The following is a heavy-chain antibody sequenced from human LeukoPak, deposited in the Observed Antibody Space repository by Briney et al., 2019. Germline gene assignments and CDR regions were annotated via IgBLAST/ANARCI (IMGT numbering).Heavy chain of an antibody. CDR1: GYTFTSYD. D-gene: IGHD3/OR15-3a*01. CDR3: ARALSWTTDSYYYMDV. Sequence: ASVKVSCKASGYTFTSYDINWMRQATGQGLGWMGWMNPNSGNTGYAQKFQGRVTMTNNTSITTAYMELSSLRSEDTAVYYCARALSWTTDSYYYMDVWGKGTTVTVSS. J-gene: IGHJ6*03. CDR2: MNPNSGNT. V-gene: IGHV1-8*01.